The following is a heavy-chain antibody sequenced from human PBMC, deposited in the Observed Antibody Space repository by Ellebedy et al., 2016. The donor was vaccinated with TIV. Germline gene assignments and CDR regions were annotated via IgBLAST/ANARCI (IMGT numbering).Heavy chain of an antibody. J-gene: IGHJ4*02. CDR2: MNPNSGNT. Sequence: AASVKVSCKASGYTFTSYDINWVRQATGQGLEWMGWMNPNSGNTGYAQKFQGRVTMTRNTSISTAYMELSSLRSEDTAVYYCARELDYYDSSGYPGPFAYWGQGTLVTVSS. V-gene: IGHV1-8*01. CDR3: ARELDYYDSSGYPGPFAY. CDR1: GYTFTSYD. D-gene: IGHD3-22*01.